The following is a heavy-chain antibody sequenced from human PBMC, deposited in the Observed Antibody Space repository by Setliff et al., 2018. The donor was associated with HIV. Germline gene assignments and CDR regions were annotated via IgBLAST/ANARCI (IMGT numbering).Heavy chain of an antibody. J-gene: IGHJ4*02. Sequence: GESLKISCTASGFTFSDYYMSWIRQSPGKGLEWISYISSSGTTIYYADSVKGRFTISRDNAKNSLYLEMSSLRAEETAVYYCARDLRSSHGSPNYFDYWGRGALVTVSS. V-gene: IGHV3-11*04. CDR2: ISSSGTTI. CDR1: GFTFSDYY. D-gene: IGHD2-15*01. CDR3: ARDLRSSHGSPNYFDY.